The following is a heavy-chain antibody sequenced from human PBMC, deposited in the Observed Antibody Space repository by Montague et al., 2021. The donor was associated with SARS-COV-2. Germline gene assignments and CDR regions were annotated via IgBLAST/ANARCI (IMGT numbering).Heavy chain of an antibody. V-gene: IGHV4-4*02. CDR1: GGSINSSYW. D-gene: IGHD1-20*01. Sequence: SETLSLTCAVSGGSINSSYWWSWVRQPPGKGLEWIGEIYHSGSTNHSPSLKTRVTMPVDKSKSQFSLKLSSVTAADTAMYYCTSLTGATYEWGQGTLVTVSS. CDR2: IYHSGST. CDR3: TSLTGATYE. J-gene: IGHJ4*02.